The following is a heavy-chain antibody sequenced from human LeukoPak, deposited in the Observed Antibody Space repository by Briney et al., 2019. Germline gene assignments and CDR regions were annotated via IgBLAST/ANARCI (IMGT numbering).Heavy chain of an antibody. D-gene: IGHD3-9*01. CDR3: ARSPDILTGENFDY. Sequence: ASVKVSCKASGYTFSGYYMHWVRQAPGQGLEWMGWINPKSGGTNEAQKFHDRVTMTRDTSIRTAYIEVSRLRSDDTAVYYCARSPDILTGENFDYWGKGTLVTVSS. CDR1: GYTFSGYY. V-gene: IGHV1-2*02. CDR2: INPKSGGT. J-gene: IGHJ4*02.